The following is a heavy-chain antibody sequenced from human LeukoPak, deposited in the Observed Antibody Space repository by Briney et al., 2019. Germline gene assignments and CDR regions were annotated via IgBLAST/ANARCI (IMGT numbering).Heavy chain of an antibody. CDR3: ARGGYYYDSSRYFDY. V-gene: IGHV1-3*01. J-gene: IGHJ4*02. Sequence: ASVKVSCKASGYTFTSYAMHWVRQAPGQRLEWMGWTNAGNGNTKYSQKFQGRVTITRDTSASTAYMELSSLRSEDTAVYYCARGGYYYDSSRYFDYWGQGTLVTVSS. CDR1: GYTFTSYA. D-gene: IGHD3-22*01. CDR2: TNAGNGNT.